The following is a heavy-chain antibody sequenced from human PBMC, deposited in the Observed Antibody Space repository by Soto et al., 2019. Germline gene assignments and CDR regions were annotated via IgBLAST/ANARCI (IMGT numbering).Heavy chain of an antibody. J-gene: IGHJ4*02. CDR2: IFSNDEK. Sequence: QVTLKESGPVLVKPTETLTLTCTVSGFSLSNARMGVSWIRQPPGKALEWLAHIFSNDEKYYSTSLKSRLTISKATSKSQVVLTMTNMDPVDTATYYCAGIFRSRWYYGDYWGQGTLVTVSS. CDR1: GFSLSNARMG. D-gene: IGHD6-13*01. V-gene: IGHV2-26*01. CDR3: AGIFRSRWYYGDY.